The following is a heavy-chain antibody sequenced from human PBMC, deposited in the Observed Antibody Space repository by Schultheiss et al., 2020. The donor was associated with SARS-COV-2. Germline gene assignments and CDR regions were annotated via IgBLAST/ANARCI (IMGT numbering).Heavy chain of an antibody. CDR3: ARGGSSNQPLQYYYYMDV. Sequence: ESLKISCTVSGGSISSSSYYWGWIRQPPGKGLEWIGSIYYSGSTYYNPSLKSRVTISVDTSKNQFSLKLSSVTAADTAVYYCARGGSSNQPLQYYYYMDVWGKGTPVTVSS. CDR1: GGSISSSSYY. CDR2: IYYSGST. D-gene: IGHD4-11*01. V-gene: IGHV4-39*01. J-gene: IGHJ6*03.